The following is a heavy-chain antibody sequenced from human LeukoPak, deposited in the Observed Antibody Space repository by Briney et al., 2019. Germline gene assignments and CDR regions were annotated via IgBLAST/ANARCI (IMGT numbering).Heavy chain of an antibody. CDR2: SNAGHGNT. V-gene: IGHV1-3*02. CDR3: ARGESRGYSAFDY. J-gene: IGHJ4*02. D-gene: IGHD3-22*01. Sequence: ASVKTSCNTSGYIFNSYAIHWVRQAPGQRLEWMGWSNAGHGNTKYSEDFQGRVTLTRDTSATTAYMELTGLRSEDTAVYYCARGESRGYSAFDYCGQGTLVTVSS. CDR1: GYIFNSYA.